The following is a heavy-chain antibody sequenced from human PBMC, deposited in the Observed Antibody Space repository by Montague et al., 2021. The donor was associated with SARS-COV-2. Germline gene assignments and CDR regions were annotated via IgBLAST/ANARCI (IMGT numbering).Heavy chain of an antibody. J-gene: IGHJ4*02. CDR2: IYSSGNT. D-gene: IGHD1-26*01. CDR1: GASISGYY. V-gene: IGHV4-4*07. CDR3: ARSYYIGNGDFFDY. Sequence: SETLSLTCTVSGASISGYYWSWIRQPAGKGLEWIGRIYSSGNTNYNPSLRSRVTMSVDTSKNQFSLKVNSVTAADTAVYYCARSYYIGNGDFFDYWGQGTLVTVSS.